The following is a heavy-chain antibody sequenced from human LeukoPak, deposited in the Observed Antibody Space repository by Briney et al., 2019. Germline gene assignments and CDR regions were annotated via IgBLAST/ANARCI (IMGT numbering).Heavy chain of an antibody. CDR3: ARESETSGWYDY. CDR1: GFIFDNYA. V-gene: IGHV3-43*02. Sequence: GGSLRLSCAAPGFIFDNYAIHWVRQAPGKGLGWVSLISGDGGSTSYADSVRGRFTISRDNTRKSLSLQMSSLRSEDTALYYCARESETSGWYDYWGQGTLVTVSS. D-gene: IGHD6-19*01. CDR2: ISGDGGST. J-gene: IGHJ4*02.